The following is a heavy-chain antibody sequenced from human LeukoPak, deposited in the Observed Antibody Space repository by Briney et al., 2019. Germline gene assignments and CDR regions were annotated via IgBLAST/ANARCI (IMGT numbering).Heavy chain of an antibody. D-gene: IGHD4-17*01. V-gene: IGHV1-18*01. CDR3: AKTTVTSEEYFYYYMDV. CDR2: IITYNGNT. Sequence: ASVKVSCKTSGYTFTSYGLSWVRQAPGQGLEWMGCIITYNGNTYYSQKLQGRVTMTTDRSTSTAYMELRSLRSDDTAVYYCAKTTVTSEEYFYYYMDVWGKGTTVTVSS. CDR1: GYTFTSYG. J-gene: IGHJ6*03.